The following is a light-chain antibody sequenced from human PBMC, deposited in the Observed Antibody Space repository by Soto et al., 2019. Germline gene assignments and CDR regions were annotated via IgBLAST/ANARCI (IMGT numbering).Light chain of an antibody. V-gene: IGLV2-8*01. CDR2: EVT. CDR3: SSYAGSNNVI. CDR1: GSDVGGFNY. J-gene: IGLJ2*01. Sequence: QSALTQPPSASGSPGQSVTISCTGTGSDVGGFNYVSWYQQHPGKAPRLMIYEVTKRPSGVPDLFSGFKSGNTASLTVSGLQAEDEADYYCSSYAGSNNVIFGGGTKLTVL.